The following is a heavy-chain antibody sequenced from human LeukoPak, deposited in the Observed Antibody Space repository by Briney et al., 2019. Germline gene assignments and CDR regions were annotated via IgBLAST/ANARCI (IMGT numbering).Heavy chain of an antibody. CDR2: ISSSSYI. CDR3: ARSPPSYYGMDV. Sequence: GGSLRLSCAASGFTFSSYSMNWVRQAPGKGLEWVSSISSSSYIYYADSVKGRFTISRDNAKNSLYLQMNSLRAEDTAVYYCARSPPSYYGMDVWGQGTTVTVSS. J-gene: IGHJ6*02. V-gene: IGHV3-21*01. CDR1: GFTFSSYS.